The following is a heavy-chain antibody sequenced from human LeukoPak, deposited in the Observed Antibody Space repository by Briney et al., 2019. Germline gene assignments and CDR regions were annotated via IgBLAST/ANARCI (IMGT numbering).Heavy chain of an antibody. Sequence: ASVKVSCKASGGTFSSYAISWVRQAPGQGLEWMGGIIPIFGTANYAQKFQGRVTITADKSTSTAYMELSSLRSEDTAVYYCAKDQRVYSSSWYWGADYWGQGTLVTVSS. CDR3: AKDQRVYSSSWYWGADY. J-gene: IGHJ4*02. V-gene: IGHV1-69*06. D-gene: IGHD6-13*01. CDR1: GGTFSSYA. CDR2: IIPIFGTA.